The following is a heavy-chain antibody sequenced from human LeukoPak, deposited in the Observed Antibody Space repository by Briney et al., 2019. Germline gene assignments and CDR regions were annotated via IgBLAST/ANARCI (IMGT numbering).Heavy chain of an antibody. V-gene: IGHV4-39*01. CDR1: GGSIISSSSY. Sequence: PSETLSLTCTVSGGSIISSSSYWGWIRQPPGKGLEWIGSIYYSGSTYYNPSLKSRVTISVDTSKNQFSLKLSSVTAADTAVYYCARLRAPIAAADTNPYYYGMDVWGQGTTVTVSS. J-gene: IGHJ6*02. D-gene: IGHD6-13*01. CDR3: ARLRAPIAAADTNPYYYGMDV. CDR2: IYYSGST.